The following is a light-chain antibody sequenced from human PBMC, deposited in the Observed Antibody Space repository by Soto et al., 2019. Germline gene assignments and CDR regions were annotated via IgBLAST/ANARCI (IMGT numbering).Light chain of an antibody. CDR1: SGDIGFYNY. CDR2: EVS. CDR3: SSFTSNYFYV. J-gene: IGLJ1*01. Sequence: QSALTQPPSASGSPGQSVTISCTGTSGDIGFYNYVSWYRHHPGKAPKLIIYEVSKRPSGVSTRFSASRSAYTASLTISGLQAEDEADYYCSSFTSNYFYVFGPGTKLTVL. V-gene: IGLV2-14*01.